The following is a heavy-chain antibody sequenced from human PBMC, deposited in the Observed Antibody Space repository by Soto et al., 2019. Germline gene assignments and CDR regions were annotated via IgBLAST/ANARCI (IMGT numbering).Heavy chain of an antibody. V-gene: IGHV3-23*01. J-gene: IGHJ4*02. D-gene: IGHD3-3*01. CDR1: GFTFSSYA. CDR2: ISGSGGST. CDR3: AKASNFWSGYLPIFDY. Sequence: GGSLRLSCAASGFTFSSYAMSWVRQAPGKGLEWVSAISGSGGSTYYADSVKGRFTISRDNSKNTLYLQMNSLRAEDTAVYYCAKASNFWSGYLPIFDYWGQGTLVTV.